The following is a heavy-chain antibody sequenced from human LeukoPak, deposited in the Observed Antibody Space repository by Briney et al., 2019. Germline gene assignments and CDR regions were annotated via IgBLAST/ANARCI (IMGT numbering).Heavy chain of an antibody. CDR2: ISGSGGST. D-gene: IGHD3-10*01. CDR1: GFTFSSYA. J-gene: IGHJ6*02. V-gene: IGHV3-23*01. CDR3: AKSMVLPKNGMDV. Sequence: SGGSLRLSCAASGFTFSSYAMSWVRQAPGKGLEWVSAISGSGGSTYYADSVKGRFTISRDNSKNTLYLQMNSLRAEDTAVYYCAKSMVLPKNGMDVWGQGTTVTVSS.